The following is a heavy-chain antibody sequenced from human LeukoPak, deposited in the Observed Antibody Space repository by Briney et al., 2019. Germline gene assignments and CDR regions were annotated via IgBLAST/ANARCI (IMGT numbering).Heavy chain of an antibody. D-gene: IGHD2/OR15-2a*01. V-gene: IGHV3-23*01. CDR3: AKDSPSIGPY. CDR2: TNGGGSST. Sequence: PGGSLRLSCAASGFTFSNYAMSWVRQAPGKGLEWVSGTNGGGSSTYYADSVKGRFTISRDNAKNTLYLQMNSLRAEDTAVYYCAKDSPSIGPYWGQGTLVTVSS. CDR1: GFTFSNYA. J-gene: IGHJ4*02.